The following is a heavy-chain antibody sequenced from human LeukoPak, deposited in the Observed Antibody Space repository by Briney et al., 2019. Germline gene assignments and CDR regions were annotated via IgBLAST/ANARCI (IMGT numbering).Heavy chain of an antibody. D-gene: IGHD1-26*01. CDR1: GGFISSYY. CDR3: ARMWEGFDY. J-gene: IGHJ4*02. Sequence: SETLSLTCTVSGGFISSYYWSWIRQPPGKGLEWIGYIYYSGSTNYNPSLKSRVTISVDTSKNQFSLRLSSVTAADTAVYYCARMWEGFDYWGQGTLVTVSS. CDR2: IYYSGST. V-gene: IGHV4-59*01.